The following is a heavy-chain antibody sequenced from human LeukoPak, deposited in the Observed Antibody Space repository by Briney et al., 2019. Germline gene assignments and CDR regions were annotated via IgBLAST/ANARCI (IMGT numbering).Heavy chain of an antibody. V-gene: IGHV3-23*01. CDR1: GFTFSNYA. D-gene: IGHD1-26*01. Sequence: GSLRLSCAGSGFTFSNYAMTWVRQAPGKGLEWVSSVSGSGRNTFYPDSVEGRFTISRGNSENTVYLQMNSLRADDTAVYYCVKSRRVGANQRGLFDYWGQGTLVTVSS. J-gene: IGHJ4*02. CDR3: VKSRRVGANQRGLFDY. CDR2: VSGSGRNT.